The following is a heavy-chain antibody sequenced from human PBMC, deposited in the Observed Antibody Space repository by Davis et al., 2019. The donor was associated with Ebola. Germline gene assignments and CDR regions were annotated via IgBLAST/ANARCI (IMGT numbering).Heavy chain of an antibody. CDR2: ISSSSSYI. CDR3: ARAVNYYYYGMDV. Sequence: GESLKISCAASGFTFSSYGMHWVRQAPGKGLEWVSSISSSSSYIYYADSVKGRFTISRDNAKNSLYLQMNSLRAEDTAVYYCARAVNYYYYGMDVWGKGTTVTVSS. V-gene: IGHV3-21*01. D-gene: IGHD4-17*01. J-gene: IGHJ6*04. CDR1: GFTFSSYG.